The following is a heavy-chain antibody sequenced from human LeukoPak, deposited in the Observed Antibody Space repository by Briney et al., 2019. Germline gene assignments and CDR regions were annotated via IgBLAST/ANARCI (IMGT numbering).Heavy chain of an antibody. CDR3: ARRSILEWSASRFDP. D-gene: IGHD3-3*01. V-gene: IGHV1-18*01. CDR2: ISAYNGNT. CDR1: GYTFTSYG. Sequence: ASVKVSCKASGYTFTSYGISWVRQAPGQGLEWMGWISAYNGNTNYAQKLQGRVTMTTDTSTSTAYMELRSLRSDDTAVYYCARRSILEWSASRFDPWGQGTLVTVSS. J-gene: IGHJ5*02.